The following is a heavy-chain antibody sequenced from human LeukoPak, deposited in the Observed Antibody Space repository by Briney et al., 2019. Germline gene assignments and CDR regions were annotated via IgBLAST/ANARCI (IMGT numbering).Heavy chain of an antibody. CDR1: GGTFSSYA. D-gene: IGHD2-2*02. Sequence: SVKVSCKASGGTFSSYAISWVRQAPGPGLEWMGGIIPIFGTANYAQKFQGRVTITADESTSTAYMELSSQRSEDTAVYYCAIYTPSKTFDYWGQGTLVTVSS. J-gene: IGHJ4*02. V-gene: IGHV1-69*13. CDR3: AIYTPSKTFDY. CDR2: IIPIFGTA.